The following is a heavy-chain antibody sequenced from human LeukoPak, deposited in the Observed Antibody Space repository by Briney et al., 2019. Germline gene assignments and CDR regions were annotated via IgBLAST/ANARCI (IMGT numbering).Heavy chain of an antibody. CDR3: AKDRAQQLVLDF. CDR1: GXTFSSYA. D-gene: IGHD6-13*01. Sequence: GGSLRLSCAASGXTFSSYAMSWVRQAPGKGLEWVSAIIGSGSSTYYADSVKGRFTISRDNSKNTLFLQMNSLRAEDTAVYYCAKDRAQQLVLDFWGQGTLVTVSS. V-gene: IGHV3-23*01. CDR2: IIGSGSST. J-gene: IGHJ4*02.